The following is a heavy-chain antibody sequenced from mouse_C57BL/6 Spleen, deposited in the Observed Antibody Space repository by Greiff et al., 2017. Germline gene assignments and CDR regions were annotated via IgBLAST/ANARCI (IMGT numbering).Heavy chain of an antibody. J-gene: IGHJ4*01. V-gene: IGHV1-52*01. CDR2: IDPSDSET. CDR3: AATMVTTVLAMDY. Sequence: QVQLQQPGAELVRPGSSVKLSCKASGYTFTSYWMHWVKQRPIQGLEWIGNIDPSDSETHYNQKFKDKATLTVDKSSSTAYMQLSSLTSEDSAVYYCAATMVTTVLAMDYWGQGTSVTVSS. CDR1: GYTFTSYW. D-gene: IGHD2-2*01.